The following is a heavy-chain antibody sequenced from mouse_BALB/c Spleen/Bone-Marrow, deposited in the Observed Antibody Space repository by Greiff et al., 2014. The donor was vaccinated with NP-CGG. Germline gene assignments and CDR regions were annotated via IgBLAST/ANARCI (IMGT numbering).Heavy chain of an antibody. CDR3: ARDGNWFPY. Sequence: VQLVESGAELVRPGTSVKVSCKASGYAFTNYFIEWVKQRPGQGLEWIGVLNPGSGGTNYNKKFKGKATLTADKSSSTAYMQLSSLTSDDSAVYFCARDGNWFPYWGQGTLVIVSA. J-gene: IGHJ3*01. D-gene: IGHD2-1*01. V-gene: IGHV1-54*01. CDR1: GYAFTNYF. CDR2: LNPGSGGT.